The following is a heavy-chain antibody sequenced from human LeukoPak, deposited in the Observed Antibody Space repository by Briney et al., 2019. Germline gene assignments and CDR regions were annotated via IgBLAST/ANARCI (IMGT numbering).Heavy chain of an antibody. CDR3: ARVYSYGLFDY. D-gene: IGHD5-18*01. CDR1: GYTFSSYG. V-gene: IGHV1-18*01. J-gene: IGHJ4*02. CDR2: ISAYNGNT. Sequence: ASVKVPCKASGYTFSSYGISWVRQAPGQGLEWMGWISAYNGNTNYAQKLQGRVTMTTDTSTTTAYMELRSLRSDDTAVYYCARVYSYGLFDYWGQGTLVTVSS.